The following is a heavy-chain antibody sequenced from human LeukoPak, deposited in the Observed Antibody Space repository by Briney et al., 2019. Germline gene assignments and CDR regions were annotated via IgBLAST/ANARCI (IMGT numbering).Heavy chain of an antibody. Sequence: GESLKISRKGSGYSFTSYWIGWVRQLPGKGLECMGIIYPGDSDTRYSPSFQGQVTISADKSISTAYLQWSSLKASDTAMYYCASRNLWDSGYDHYYMDVWGKGTTVTVSS. V-gene: IGHV5-51*01. CDR1: GYSFTSYW. CDR3: ASRNLWDSGYDHYYMDV. D-gene: IGHD1-26*01. CDR2: IYPGDSDT. J-gene: IGHJ6*03.